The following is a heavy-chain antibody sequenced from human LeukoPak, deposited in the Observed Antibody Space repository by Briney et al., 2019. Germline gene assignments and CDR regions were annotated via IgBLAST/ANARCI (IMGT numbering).Heavy chain of an antibody. CDR3: ARDIITGTTRWFDP. Sequence: SETLSLTCTVSGGSISSYYWSWIRQPPGKGLEWIGYIYYSGSTHYNPSLKSRVTISVDTSKNQFSLKLTSVTAADTAVYYCARDIITGTTRWFDPWGQGTLVTVSS. J-gene: IGHJ5*02. CDR1: GGSISSYY. V-gene: IGHV4-59*01. D-gene: IGHD1-7*01. CDR2: IYYSGST.